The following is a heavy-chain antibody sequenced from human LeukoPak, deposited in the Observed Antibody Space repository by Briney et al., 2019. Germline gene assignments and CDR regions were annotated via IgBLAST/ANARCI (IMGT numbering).Heavy chain of an antibody. Sequence: SETLSLTCTVSGGSISSYYWSWIRQPAGKGLEWIGRIYTSGSTNYNPSLKSRVTMSVDTSKNQFSLKLSSVTAADTAVYYCARDNWNYGQFWFDPWGQGTLVTVSS. J-gene: IGHJ5*02. CDR3: ARDNWNYGQFWFDP. CDR1: GGSISSYY. D-gene: IGHD1-7*01. V-gene: IGHV4-4*07. CDR2: IYTSGST.